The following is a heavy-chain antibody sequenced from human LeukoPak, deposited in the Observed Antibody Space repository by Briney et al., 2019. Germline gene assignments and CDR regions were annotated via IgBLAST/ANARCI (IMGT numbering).Heavy chain of an antibody. D-gene: IGHD2/OR15-2a*01. CDR2: INPNSGGT. V-gene: IGHV1-2*02. CDR3: ARTRGSHISMAYLDY. J-gene: IGHJ4*02. Sequence: ASVKVSCKASGYTFTVYYMHWVRQARGQGLEWMGWINPNSGGTNYAQKFQGRVTMTRDTSISTAYMELSRLRSDDTAVYYCARTRGSHISMAYLDYWGQGTLVTVSS. CDR1: GYTFTVYY.